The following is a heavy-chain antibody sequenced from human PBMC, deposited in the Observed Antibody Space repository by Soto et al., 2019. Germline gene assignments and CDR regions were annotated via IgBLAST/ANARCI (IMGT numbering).Heavy chain of an antibody. J-gene: IGHJ2*01. V-gene: IGHV1-8*01. D-gene: IGHD4-4*01. CDR2: MNTNRDNT. Sequence: ASVKVSCKASGYRFTSYDVNWVRQATGQGLEWMGWMNTNRDNTGYAQKFQGRVTMTRDTSMSTAYMELSSLRSEDTAVYYLVRRTVAHWYFDLCGRGTLVTVSS. CDR3: VRRTVAHWYFDL. CDR1: GYRFTSYD.